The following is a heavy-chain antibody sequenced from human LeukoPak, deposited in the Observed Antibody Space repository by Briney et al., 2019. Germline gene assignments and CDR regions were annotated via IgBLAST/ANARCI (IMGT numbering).Heavy chain of an antibody. Sequence: ASVKVSFKASGYTFTSNYIHWVRQAPGQGLEWMGMIYPRDGSTSYAQKFQGRVTVTRDTSTSTVHMELSGLRSEDTALYYCARDQEGFDYWGQGTLVTVSS. V-gene: IGHV1-46*01. CDR1: GYTFTSNY. CDR2: IYPRDGST. CDR3: ARDQEGFDY. J-gene: IGHJ4*02.